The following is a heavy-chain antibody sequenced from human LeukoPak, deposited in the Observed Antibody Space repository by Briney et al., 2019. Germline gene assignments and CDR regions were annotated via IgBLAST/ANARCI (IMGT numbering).Heavy chain of an antibody. V-gene: IGHV4-39*01. D-gene: IGHD3-3*02. Sequence: SETLSLTCTVSGGSISSSSYYWGWIRQPPGKGLEWIGSIYYSGSTYYNPSLKSRVTISVDTSKNQFSLKLSSVTAAGTAVYYCAGYVLGYYYYMDVWGKGTTVTVSS. J-gene: IGHJ6*03. CDR2: IYYSGST. CDR3: AGYVLGYYYYMDV. CDR1: GGSISSSSYY.